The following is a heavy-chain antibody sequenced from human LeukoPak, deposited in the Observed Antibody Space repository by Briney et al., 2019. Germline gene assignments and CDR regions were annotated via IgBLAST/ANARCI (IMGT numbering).Heavy chain of an antibody. D-gene: IGHD5-18*01. J-gene: IGHJ6*02. V-gene: IGHV3-7*03. CDR3: AREIGYSYGYRPPKVDYYCYYYGMDV. Sequence: GGYLRLSCAASGFTFSSYWMSWVRQAPGKGLEWVANIKQDGSEKYYVDSVKGRFTISRDNAKNSLYLQMNSLRAEDTAVYYCAREIGYSYGYRPPKVDYYCYYYGMDVWGQGTTVTVSS. CDR2: IKQDGSEK. CDR1: GFTFSSYW.